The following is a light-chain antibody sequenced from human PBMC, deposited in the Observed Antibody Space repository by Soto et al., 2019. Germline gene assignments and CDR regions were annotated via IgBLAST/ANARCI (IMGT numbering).Light chain of an antibody. CDR1: QSISSY. J-gene: IGKJ4*01. Sequence: EIVLTQSPATLSLSPGERATLSCRASQSISSYLVWYQQKPGQAPRLLIYDASSRAAGIPARFSGSGSGTDFTLSISSLEPEDSAVYWCQQHYNWPPLTFGGGTKVELK. V-gene: IGKV3-11*01. CDR3: QQHYNWPPLT. CDR2: DAS.